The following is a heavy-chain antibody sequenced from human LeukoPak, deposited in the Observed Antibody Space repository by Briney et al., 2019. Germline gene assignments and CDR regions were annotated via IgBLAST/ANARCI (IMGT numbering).Heavy chain of an antibody. CDR2: ISGSGGST. J-gene: IGHJ6*02. CDR1: GFTFXXYA. CDR3: ARALQDYYYYYGMDV. V-gene: IGHV3-23*01. Sequence: GFTFXXYAMXXVRQAPGKGLEWVSAISGSGGSTYYADSVKGRFTISRDNSKTTLYLQMNSLRAEDTAVYYCARALQDYYYYYGMDVWGQGTTVTVSS.